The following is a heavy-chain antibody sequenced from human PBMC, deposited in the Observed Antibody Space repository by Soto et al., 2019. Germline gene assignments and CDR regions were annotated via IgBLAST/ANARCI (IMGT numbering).Heavy chain of an antibody. CDR1: GYTLTELS. J-gene: IGHJ5*02. V-gene: IGHV1-24*01. CDR3: ATDARVSYYDILTGNDRPNWFDP. CDR2: FDPEDGET. D-gene: IGHD3-9*01. Sequence: GASVKVSCKVSGYTLTELSMHWVRQAPGKGLEWMGGFDPEDGETIYAQKFQGRVTMTEDTSTDTAYMELSSLRSEDTAVYYCATDARVSYYDILTGNDRPNWFDPWGQGTLVT.